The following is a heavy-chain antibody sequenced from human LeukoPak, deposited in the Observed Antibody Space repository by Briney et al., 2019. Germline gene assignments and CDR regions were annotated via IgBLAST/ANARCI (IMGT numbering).Heavy chain of an antibody. CDR2: ISGSGGST. CDR1: GFTFSSYA. J-gene: IGHJ6*02. CDR3: AKDNHSHDFWSGYWPRYYYYGMDV. V-gene: IGHV3-23*01. Sequence: GGSLRLSCAASGFTFSSYAMSWVRQAPGKGLEWVSAISGSGGSTYYADSVKGRFTISRDNSKNTLYLQMNSLRAEDTAVYYCAKDNHSHDFWSGYWPRYYYYGMDVWGQGTTVTVSS. D-gene: IGHD3-3*01.